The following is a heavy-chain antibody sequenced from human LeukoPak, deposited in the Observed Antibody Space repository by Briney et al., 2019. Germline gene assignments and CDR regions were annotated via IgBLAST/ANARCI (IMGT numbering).Heavy chain of an antibody. CDR1: GGSISSSSYY. D-gene: IGHD3-10*01. CDR3: ARVSRITMVRGVIPFDY. V-gene: IGHV4-39*01. Sequence: PSETLSLTCTVSGGSISSSSYYWGWIRQPPGKGLEWIGSIYYSGSTYYNPSLKSRVTISVDTSKNQFSLKLSSVTAADTAVYYCARVSRITMVRGVIPFDYWGQGTLVTVSS. CDR2: IYYSGST. J-gene: IGHJ4*02.